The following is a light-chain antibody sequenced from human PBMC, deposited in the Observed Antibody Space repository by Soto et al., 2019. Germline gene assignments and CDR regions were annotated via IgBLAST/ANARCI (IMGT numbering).Light chain of an antibody. V-gene: IGLV2-18*02. Sequence: QSALTQAPSVSGSPGQSVTISCTGTSSGVGSYNRVSWYQQPPGTAPKLMIYEVSNRPSGVPDRITGSKSGNTASLNISGLKAQDEADYYCSSYTSSSTYVFGTGIKVTVL. CDR2: EVS. CDR1: SSGVGSYNR. J-gene: IGLJ1*01. CDR3: SSYTSSSTYV.